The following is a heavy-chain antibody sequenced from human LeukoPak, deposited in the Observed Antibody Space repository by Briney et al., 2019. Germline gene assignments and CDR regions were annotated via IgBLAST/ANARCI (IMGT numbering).Heavy chain of an antibody. CDR1: GGSISSSSYY. Sequence: SETLSLTCTVSGGSISSSSYYWGWIRQPPGKGLEWIGSIYYSGSTYYNPSLKSRVTISVDTSENQFSLKLSSVTAADTAVYYCARDYYDSSGYYNWGQGTLVTVSS. V-gene: IGHV4-39*02. D-gene: IGHD3-22*01. CDR2: IYYSGST. J-gene: IGHJ4*02. CDR3: ARDYYDSSGYYN.